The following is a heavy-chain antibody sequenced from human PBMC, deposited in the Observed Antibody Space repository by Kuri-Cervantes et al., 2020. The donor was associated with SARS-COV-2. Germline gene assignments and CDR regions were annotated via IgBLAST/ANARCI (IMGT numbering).Heavy chain of an antibody. V-gene: IGHV3-21*01. D-gene: IGHD4-11*01. CDR3: ARDSPDQRASNYFGYLVYYYYMDV. CDR1: GFTFSSYS. J-gene: IGHJ6*03. CDR2: ISSSSSYI. Sequence: GESLKISCAASGFTFSSYSMNWVRQAPGKGLEWVSSISSSSSYIYYADSVKGRFTISRDNAKNSLYLQMNSLRAEDTAVYYCARDSPDQRASNYFGYLVYYYYMDVWGKGTTVTVSS.